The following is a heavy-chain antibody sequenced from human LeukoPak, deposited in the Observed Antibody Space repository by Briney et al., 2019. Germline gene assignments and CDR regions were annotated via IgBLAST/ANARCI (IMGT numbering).Heavy chain of an antibody. CDR2: ISYDGSNK. CDR3: ARGDGSGWSGDY. Sequence: GRSLRLSRAASGFTFSSYAMHWVRQAPGKGLEWVAVISYDGSNKYYADSVKGRFTISRDNSKNTLYLQMNSLRAEDTAVYYCARGDGSGWSGDYWGQGTLVTVSS. D-gene: IGHD6-19*01. J-gene: IGHJ4*02. V-gene: IGHV3-30-3*01. CDR1: GFTFSSYA.